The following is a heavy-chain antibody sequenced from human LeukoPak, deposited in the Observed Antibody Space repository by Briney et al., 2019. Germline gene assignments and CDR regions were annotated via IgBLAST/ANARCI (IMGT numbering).Heavy chain of an antibody. CDR1: GFTLSSYA. V-gene: IGHV3-23*01. CDR3: AKANRMTTVTY. CDR2: ISGSGGST. J-gene: IGHJ4*02. D-gene: IGHD4-17*01. Sequence: GGSLRLSCAASGFTLSSYAMSWVRQAPGKGLEWVSAISGSGGSTYYADSVKGRFTISRDNSKNTLYLQMNSLRAEDTAVYYCAKANRMTTVTYWGQGTLVTVSS.